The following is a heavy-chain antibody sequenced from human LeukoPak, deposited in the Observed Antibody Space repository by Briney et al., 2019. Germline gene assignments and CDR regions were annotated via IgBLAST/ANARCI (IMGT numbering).Heavy chain of an antibody. D-gene: IGHD3-22*01. V-gene: IGHV4-61*02. J-gene: IGHJ5*02. CDR1: GGSISSGRYY. CDR3: ARAEGGYYDSSGDYWFDP. Sequence: SQTLSLTCTVSGGSISSGRYYWGWIRQPAGKGLEWIGRIYTSGSTNYNPSLKSRVTISVDTSKNQFSLKLSSVTAADTAVYYCARAEGGYYDSSGDYWFDPWGQGTLVTVSS. CDR2: IYTSGST.